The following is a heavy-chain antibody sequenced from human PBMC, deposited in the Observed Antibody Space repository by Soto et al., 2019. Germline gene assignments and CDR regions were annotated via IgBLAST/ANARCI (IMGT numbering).Heavy chain of an antibody. V-gene: IGHV3-30*18. D-gene: IGHD3-22*01. CDR2: ISYDGSNK. CDR3: AKEAHYYDSSGYYLFDY. CDR1: GFTFSSYG. J-gene: IGHJ4*02. Sequence: GGSLRLSCAASGFTFSSYGMHWVRQAPGKGLEWVAVISYDGSNKYYADSVKGRFTISRDNSKNTLYLQMNSLRAEDTAVYYCAKEAHYYDSSGYYLFDYWGQGTLVTVSS.